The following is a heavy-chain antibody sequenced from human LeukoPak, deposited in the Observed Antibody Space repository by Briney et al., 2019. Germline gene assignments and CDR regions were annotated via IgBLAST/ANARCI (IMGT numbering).Heavy chain of an antibody. V-gene: IGHV3-23*01. D-gene: IGHD3-22*01. Sequence: GSLRLSCAASGFTFSSYAISWVRQAPGKGLEWVSAISASVGSTYYAEYLKGRVTITTDNSKNTAYLQLNSLRTEDTAVYYCAKDRSDYYDSSGIYYFDSWGQGTLVTVSS. J-gene: IGHJ4*02. CDR3: AKDRSDYYDSSGIYYFDS. CDR1: GFTFSSYA. CDR2: ISASVGST.